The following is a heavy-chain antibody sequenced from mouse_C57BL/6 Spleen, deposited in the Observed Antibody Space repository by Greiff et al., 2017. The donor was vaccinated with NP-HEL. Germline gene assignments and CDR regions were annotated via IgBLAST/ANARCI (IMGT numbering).Heavy chain of an antibody. CDR3: AKTEYYYGSSDYAMDY. J-gene: IGHJ4*01. CDR2: IWRGGST. CDR1: GFSLTSYG. D-gene: IGHD1-1*01. V-gene: IGHV2-5*01. Sequence: QVQLQQSGPGLVQPSQSLSITCTVSGFSLTSYGVHWVRQSPGKGLEWLGVIWRGGSTDYNAACMSRLSITKDNSKSQVFFKMNSLQADDTAIYYCAKTEYYYGSSDYAMDYWGQGTSVTVSS.